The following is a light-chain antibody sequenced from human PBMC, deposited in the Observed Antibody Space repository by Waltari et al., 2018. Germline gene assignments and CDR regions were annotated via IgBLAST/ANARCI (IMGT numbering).Light chain of an antibody. J-gene: IGKJ4*01. V-gene: IGKV1-33*01. CDR2: DAS. Sequence: DIQMTQSPSSLSASVGDRVTITCQAREDIRPYLNWYQQKRGKAPKLLIYDASNLETGVPSRFRGSGSGTDLTLTISSLQPEDLATYYCQQHDNLPSFTFGGGTKVEI. CDR1: EDIRPY. CDR3: QQHDNLPSFT.